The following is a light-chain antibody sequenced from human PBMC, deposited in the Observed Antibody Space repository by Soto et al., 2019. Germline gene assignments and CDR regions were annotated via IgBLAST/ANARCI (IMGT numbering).Light chain of an antibody. CDR3: QQRSNWPIT. CDR1: QSIGLA. CDR2: DAS. Sequence: EIVLTQSPATLSLSPGERATLSCRASQSIGLAIAWYQHKPGQAPRLLIYDASNRATGIPARFSGSGSGTDFTLTISSLEPEDFAVYYCQQRSNWPITFGQGTRLEIK. V-gene: IGKV3-11*01. J-gene: IGKJ5*01.